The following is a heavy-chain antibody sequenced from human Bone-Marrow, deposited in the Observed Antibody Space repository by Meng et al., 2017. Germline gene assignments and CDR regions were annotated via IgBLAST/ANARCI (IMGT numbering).Heavy chain of an antibody. CDR2: ISAYNGNT. J-gene: IGHJ4*02. V-gene: IGHV1-18*01. CDR1: GYTFTSYG. Sequence: HVHLLQSGAAVKKPGPSVEVSCKASGYTFTSYGISWVRQAPGQGLXWMGWISAYNGNTNYAQKLQGRVTMTTDTSTSTAYMELRSLRSDDTAVYYCADVRNDYWGQGTLVTVSS. CDR3: ADVRNDY.